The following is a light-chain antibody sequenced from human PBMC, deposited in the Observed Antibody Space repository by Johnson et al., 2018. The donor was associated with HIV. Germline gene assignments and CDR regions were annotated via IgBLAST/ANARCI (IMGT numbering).Light chain of an antibody. J-gene: IGLJ1*01. CDR3: GTWDSSLSAEV. V-gene: IGLV1-51*01. Sequence: QSILTQPPSVSAAPGQKVTISCSGSSSNIGNNYVSWYKQFPGTAPNLLMYDTNKRPSGIPDRFSGSKSGTSATLAITGLQTGDEADYYCGTWDSSLSAEVFGTGTKVTVL. CDR1: SSNIGNNY. CDR2: DTN.